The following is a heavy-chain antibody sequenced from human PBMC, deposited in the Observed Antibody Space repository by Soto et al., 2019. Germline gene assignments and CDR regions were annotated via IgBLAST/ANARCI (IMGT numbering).Heavy chain of an antibody. V-gene: IGHV4-34*01. Sequence: QVQLQQWGAGLLKPSETLSLTCAVYGGAFSGYYWSWIRQPPGKGLEWIGEVKHRGSTNYNPSLNSRVTISADTSKNQFSLKMSSATAADTAVYSCERAPPRDYSIDTWGQGTLVTVAS. CDR1: GGAFSGYY. CDR2: VKHRGST. D-gene: IGHD4-4*01. J-gene: IGHJ5*02. CDR3: ERAPPRDYSIDT.